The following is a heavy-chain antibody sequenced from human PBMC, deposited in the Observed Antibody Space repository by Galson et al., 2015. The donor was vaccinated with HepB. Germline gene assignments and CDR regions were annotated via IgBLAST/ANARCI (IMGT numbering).Heavy chain of an antibody. V-gene: IGHV3-64D*06. D-gene: IGHD3-10*01. Sequence: SLRLSCAASGFTFSSYAMHWVRQAPGKGLEYVSAISSNGGSTYYADSVKGRFTISRDNSKNTLYLQMSSLRAEDTAVYYCVKVKMPMVRLYGMDVWGQRTTVTVSS. CDR1: GFTFSSYA. J-gene: IGHJ6*02. CDR3: VKVKMPMVRLYGMDV. CDR2: ISSNGGST.